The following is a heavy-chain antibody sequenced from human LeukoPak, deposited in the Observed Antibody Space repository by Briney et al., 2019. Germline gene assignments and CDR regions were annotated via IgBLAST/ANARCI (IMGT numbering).Heavy chain of an antibody. CDR2: ISYDGSNK. J-gene: IGHJ4*02. Sequence: PGRSLRLSCAASGFTFSSSGMHWVRQAPGKGLEWVAVISYDGSNKYYADSVKGRFTISRDNSKNTLYLQMNSLRAEDTAVYYCARFGGVIVSVYWGQGTLVTVSS. CDR1: GFTFSSSG. V-gene: IGHV3-30*19. CDR3: ARFGGVIVSVY. D-gene: IGHD3-16*02.